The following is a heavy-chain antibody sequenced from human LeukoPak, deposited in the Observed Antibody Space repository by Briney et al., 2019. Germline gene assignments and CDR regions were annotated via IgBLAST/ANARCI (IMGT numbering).Heavy chain of an antibody. CDR3: ARVFRDSSGYRRWYYFDY. D-gene: IGHD3-22*01. J-gene: IGHJ4*02. CDR1: GYTFTDYF. Sequence: ASVKVSCKASGYTFTDYFMHWVRQAPGQGLEWMGWINPNSGGTNFAQKFQGRVTMTRDTSISTAYMELSSLTSDDTAVYYCARVFRDSSGYRRWYYFDYRGQGTLVTVSS. V-gene: IGHV1-2*02. CDR2: INPNSGGT.